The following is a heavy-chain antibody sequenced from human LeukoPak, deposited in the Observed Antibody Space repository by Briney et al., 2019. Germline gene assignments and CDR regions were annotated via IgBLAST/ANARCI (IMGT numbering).Heavy chain of an antibody. CDR3: ATIAAAVSVDQFDY. CDR1: GYTFTGYY. Sequence: ASVKVSCKASGYTFTGYYMHWVRQAPGQALEWMGWINPNSGGTNYAQKFQGRVTMTRDTSISTAYMELSRLRSDDTAVYYCATIAAAVSVDQFDYWGQGTLVTVSS. V-gene: IGHV1-2*02. D-gene: IGHD6-13*01. J-gene: IGHJ4*02. CDR2: INPNSGGT.